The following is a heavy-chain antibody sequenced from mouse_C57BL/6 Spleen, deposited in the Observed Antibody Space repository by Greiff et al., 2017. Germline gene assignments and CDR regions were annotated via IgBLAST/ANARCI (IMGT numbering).Heavy chain of an antibody. CDR2: ISYDGSN. D-gene: IGHD1-1*01. CDR3: ARAVITTVVAYFDY. CDR1: GYSITSGYY. Sequence: EVQLVESGPGLVKPSQSLSLTCSVTGYSITSGYYWNWIRQFPGNKLEWMGYISYDGSNNYNPSLKNRISITRDTSKNQFFLKLNSVTTEDTATYYCARAVITTVVAYFDYWGQGTTLTVSS. J-gene: IGHJ2*01. V-gene: IGHV3-6*01.